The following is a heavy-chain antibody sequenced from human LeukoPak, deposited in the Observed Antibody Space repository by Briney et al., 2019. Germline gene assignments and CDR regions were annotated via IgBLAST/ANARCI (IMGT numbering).Heavy chain of an antibody. D-gene: IGHD3-22*01. V-gene: IGHV1-69*05. CDR1: GGTFSSYA. CDR2: IIPIFGTA. Sequence: SVKVSCKASGGTFSSYAISWVRQAPGQGLEWMGRIIPIFGTANYAQKFQGRVTITTDESTSTAYMELSSPRSEDTAVYYCARARGYYDSSEYYFDYWGQGTLVTVSS. J-gene: IGHJ4*02. CDR3: ARARGYYDSSEYYFDY.